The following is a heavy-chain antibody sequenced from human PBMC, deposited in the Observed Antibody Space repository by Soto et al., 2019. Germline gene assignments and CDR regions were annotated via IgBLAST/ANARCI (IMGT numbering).Heavy chain of an antibody. V-gene: IGHV4-34*01. D-gene: IGHD3-16*02. CDR3: ARGPYYYFVWGSYRYGPNYDY. Sequence: SETLSLTCAVSGGSFSGYSWSWIRQPPGKGLEWIGEINHSGSTNYNPSLKSRVTISVDTSKNQFSLKLSSVTAADTAVYYCARGPYYYFVWGSYRYGPNYDYWGQGTLVTVSS. CDR2: INHSGST. J-gene: IGHJ4*02. CDR1: GGSFSGYS.